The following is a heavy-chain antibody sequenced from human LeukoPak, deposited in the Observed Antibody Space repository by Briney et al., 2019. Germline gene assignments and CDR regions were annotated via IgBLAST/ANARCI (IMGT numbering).Heavy chain of an antibody. D-gene: IGHD1-26*01. CDR3: AKDRGIRGSYFDY. Sequence: PGGSLRLSCAASGFTFSSYGMSWVRQAPGKGLEWVSAISGSGGSTYYADSVKGRFTISRDNSKNTLYLQMNSLRAEDTAVYYCAKDRGIRGSYFDYWGQGTLVTVSS. V-gene: IGHV3-23*01. CDR1: GFTFSSYG. CDR2: ISGSGGST. J-gene: IGHJ4*02.